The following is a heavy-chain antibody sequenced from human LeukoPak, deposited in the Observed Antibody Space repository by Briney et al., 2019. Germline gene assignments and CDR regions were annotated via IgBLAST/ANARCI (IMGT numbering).Heavy chain of an antibody. J-gene: IGHJ4*02. Sequence: PSQTLSLTCTVSGGSISSGGYYWSWIRQHPGKGLEWIGYIYHSGSTYYNPSLKSRVTISVDTSKNQFSLKLSSVTAADTAVYYCADIAVAGAFDYWGQGTLVTVSS. CDR3: ADIAVAGAFDY. CDR1: GGSISSGGYY. D-gene: IGHD6-19*01. CDR2: IYHSGST. V-gene: IGHV4-31*03.